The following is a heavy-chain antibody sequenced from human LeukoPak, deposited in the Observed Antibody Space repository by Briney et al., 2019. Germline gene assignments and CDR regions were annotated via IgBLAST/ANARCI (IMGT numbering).Heavy chain of an antibody. CDR3: ARDTPYGSGSYHRFGYFQH. V-gene: IGHV1-69*06. Sequence: SVKVSCKASGGTFSSYAISWVRQAPGQGLEWMGGIIPIFGTANYAQKFQGRVTITADKSTSTAYMELSSLRSEDTAVYYCARDTPYGSGSYHRFGYFQHWGQGTLVAVSS. CDR1: GGTFSSYA. D-gene: IGHD3-10*01. J-gene: IGHJ1*01. CDR2: IIPIFGTA.